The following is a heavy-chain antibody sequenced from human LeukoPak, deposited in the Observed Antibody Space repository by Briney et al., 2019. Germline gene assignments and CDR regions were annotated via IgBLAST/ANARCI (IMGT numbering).Heavy chain of an antibody. V-gene: IGHV4-34*01. CDR1: GGSFSGHY. J-gene: IGHJ4*02. D-gene: IGHD3-3*01. CDR2: INHSGST. Sequence: SDTLSLTCAVYGGSFSGHYWSWIRQPPGKGLEWIGEINHSGSTNYNPSLESRVTISVDTSKTHFSLKLSSVTAADTAVYYCASGQYYDLWSGYYVDWGQGTLVTVSA. CDR3: ASGQYYDLWSGYYVD.